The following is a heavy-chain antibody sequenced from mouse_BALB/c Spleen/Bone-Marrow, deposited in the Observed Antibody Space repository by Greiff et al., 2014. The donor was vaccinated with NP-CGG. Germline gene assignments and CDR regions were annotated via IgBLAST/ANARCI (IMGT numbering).Heavy chain of an antibody. V-gene: IGHV1S81*02. Sequence: VQLQQSGAELVKPGASVKLPCKASGYTFTSYWMHWVKQRPGQGLEWIGEINPSNGRTNYNEKFKSKATLTVDKSSSTAYMQLSSLTSEDSAVYYCARAAWLLRYYYAMDYWGQGTSVTVSS. CDR1: GYTFTSYW. CDR3: ARAAWLLRYYYAMDY. CDR2: INPSNGRT. D-gene: IGHD2-3*01. J-gene: IGHJ4*01.